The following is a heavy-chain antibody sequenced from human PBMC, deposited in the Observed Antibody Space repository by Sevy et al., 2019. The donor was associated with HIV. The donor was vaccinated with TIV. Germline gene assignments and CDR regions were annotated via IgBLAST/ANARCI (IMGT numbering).Heavy chain of an antibody. D-gene: IGHD3-3*01. V-gene: IGHV3-15*01. CDR1: GFTFSNAW. Sequence: GGSLRLSCAASGFTFSNAWMSWVRQAPGKGLEWVGRIKSKTDGGTTDYAAPVKGRLTISRDDSKNTLYLQMNSLKTEDTAVYYCTTTMYYDFWSGYWWPKKEYFDYWGQGTLVTVSS. J-gene: IGHJ4*02. CDR3: TTTMYYDFWSGYWWPKKEYFDY. CDR2: IKSKTDGGTT.